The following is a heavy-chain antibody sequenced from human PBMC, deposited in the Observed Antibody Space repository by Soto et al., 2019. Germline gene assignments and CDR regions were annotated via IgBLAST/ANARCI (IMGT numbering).Heavy chain of an antibody. D-gene: IGHD6-6*01. J-gene: IGHJ5*02. CDR2: IISSSITI. Sequence: GGSLRLSCAASGFTFSSYSMNWVRQAPGKGLEWVSYIISSSITIYYADSVKGRFTISRDNAKNSLYLQMNSLRAEDTAVYYCARSIAARLNWFDPWGQGTLVTVSS. CDR1: GFTFSSYS. CDR3: ARSIAARLNWFDP. V-gene: IGHV3-48*04.